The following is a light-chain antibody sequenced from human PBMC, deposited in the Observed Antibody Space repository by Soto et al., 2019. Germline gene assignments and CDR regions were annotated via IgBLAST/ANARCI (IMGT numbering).Light chain of an antibody. Sequence: QSVLTQPASVSGSPGQSITISCTGTSSDVGGYNYVSWYQQHPGKAPKLMINYVSNRPSGVSNRFSGSKSGNTASLTISGLQAEDEAAYYCTSYTSRGIWVFGGGIKLTVL. J-gene: IGLJ3*02. CDR1: SSDVGGYNY. CDR2: YVS. V-gene: IGLV2-14*01. CDR3: TSYTSRGIWV.